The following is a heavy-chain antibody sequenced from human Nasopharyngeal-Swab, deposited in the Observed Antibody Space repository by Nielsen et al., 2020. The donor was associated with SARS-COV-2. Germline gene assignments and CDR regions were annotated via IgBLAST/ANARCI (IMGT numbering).Heavy chain of an antibody. CDR1: GFTFRDYY. J-gene: IGHJ3*02. Sequence: GGSLRLSCAASGFTFRDYYMSWIRQAPGKGLEWVSYISSSGSTIYYADSVKGRFTISRDNAKNSLYLQMNSLRAEDTAVYYCASSQAYNWNDSDAFDIWGQGTMVTVSS. CDR3: ASSQAYNWNDSDAFDI. D-gene: IGHD1-1*01. CDR2: ISSSGSTI. V-gene: IGHV3-11*04.